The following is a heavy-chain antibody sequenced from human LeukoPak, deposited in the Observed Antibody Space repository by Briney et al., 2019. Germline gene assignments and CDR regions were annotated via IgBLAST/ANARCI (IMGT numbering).Heavy chain of an antibody. V-gene: IGHV3-33*01. CDR1: GFTFSSYG. D-gene: IGHD3-3*01. Sequence: PGGSLRLSCAASGFTFSSYGMHWVRQAPGKGLEWVAVIWYDGSNKYYADSVKGRFTISRDNSKNTLYLQMNSLRAEDTAVYYCARDATYYDFWSGYYHGGLYYGMDVWGQGTTVTVSS. J-gene: IGHJ6*02. CDR3: ARDATYYDFWSGYYHGGLYYGMDV. CDR2: IWYDGSNK.